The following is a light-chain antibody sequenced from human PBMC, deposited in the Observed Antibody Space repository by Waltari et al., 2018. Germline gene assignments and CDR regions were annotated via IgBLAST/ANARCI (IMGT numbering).Light chain of an antibody. V-gene: IGLV2-14*01. CDR3: SSYTSSGTYV. Sequence: QSALTQPASVSGSPGQSITISCTGTGSDVGGYNYVSWYQHHPGKAPQLMIYEVSNRPSGVSNRFSGSKSCNTASLTISGLQAEDEADYYCSSYTSSGTYVFGTGTKVTVL. J-gene: IGLJ1*01. CDR1: GSDVGGYNY. CDR2: EVS.